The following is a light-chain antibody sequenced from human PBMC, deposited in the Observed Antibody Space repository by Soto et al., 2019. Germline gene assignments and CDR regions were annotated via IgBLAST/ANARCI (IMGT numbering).Light chain of an antibody. CDR3: QQNYITPPIT. Sequence: DIQMTQSPSSLSVSVGDRVIITCRASPSIRNYLNWYQLTPQKAPKLLIYTASRLQSGFPSRFNGSGSWTDFTLTISNLQPEECATYYCQQNYITPPITFGQGTRREI. CDR2: TAS. V-gene: IGKV1-39*01. J-gene: IGKJ5*01. CDR1: PSIRNY.